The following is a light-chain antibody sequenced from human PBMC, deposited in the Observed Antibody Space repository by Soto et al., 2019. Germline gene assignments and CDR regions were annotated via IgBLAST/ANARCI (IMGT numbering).Light chain of an antibody. Sequence: QSALTQPRSVSGSPGQSVTISCTGTSSDVGGYNYVSWYQQHPGKAPKLMIYDVSERPSGVPDRLSGSKSGSTASLTISGLQAEDEADYYCCSYAGSYTFAVFGGGTKLTVL. CDR3: CSYAGSYTFAV. V-gene: IGLV2-11*01. CDR2: DVS. CDR1: SSDVGGYNY. J-gene: IGLJ2*01.